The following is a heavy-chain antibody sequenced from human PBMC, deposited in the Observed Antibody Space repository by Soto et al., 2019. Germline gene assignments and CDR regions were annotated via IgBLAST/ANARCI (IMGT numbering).Heavy chain of an antibody. J-gene: IGHJ4*02. CDR1: GFTFSSYG. CDR3: AKTMVRGVTPPFDY. Sequence: GSLRLSCAASGFTFSSYGMHWVRQAPGKGLEWVAVISYDGSNKYYADSVKGRFTISRDNSKNTLYLQMNSLRAEDTAVYYCAKTMVRGVTPPFDYWGQGTPVTVSS. D-gene: IGHD3-10*01. V-gene: IGHV3-30*18. CDR2: ISYDGSNK.